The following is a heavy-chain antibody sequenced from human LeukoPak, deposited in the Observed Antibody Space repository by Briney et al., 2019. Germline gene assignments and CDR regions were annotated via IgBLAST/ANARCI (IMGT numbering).Heavy chain of an antibody. Sequence: SETLSLTCTVSGGSLSSSSYYWGWIRQPPGKWMEWIGSIYYSGSTYYNPSLKSRVTISVDTSKNQFSMKLSSLTATDRAVYYCARQSSTSCFWGQGTLVTVSS. J-gene: IGHJ4*02. V-gene: IGHV4-39*01. CDR1: GGSLSSSSYY. D-gene: IGHD2-2*01. CDR2: IYYSGST. CDR3: ARQSSTSCF.